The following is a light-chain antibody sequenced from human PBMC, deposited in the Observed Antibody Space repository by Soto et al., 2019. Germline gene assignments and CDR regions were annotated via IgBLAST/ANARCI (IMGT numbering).Light chain of an antibody. CDR3: QQYVNSPIT. Sequence: EIVLTQSPGTLSLSPGDRATLSCRASQTITRSSLAWYQQKPGQGPRLLIFGASIRATGVPDRFSASGSGTDLTLTISSLEPEDFAVYYCQQYVNSPITFGQGTRLEIK. J-gene: IGKJ5*01. CDR1: QTITRSS. CDR2: GAS. V-gene: IGKV3-20*01.